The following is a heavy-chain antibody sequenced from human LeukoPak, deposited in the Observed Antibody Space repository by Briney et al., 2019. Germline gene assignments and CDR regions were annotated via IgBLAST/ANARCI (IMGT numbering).Heavy chain of an antibody. CDR3: ARDHIRFLEWTPFDY. Sequence: SQTLSLTCTVSGGSISSGSYYWSWLRQPAGKGLEWIVRIYTSGSTNHNPPPHSRVSISVDTSQNQFSVQLSSVSAADTAVYYCARDHIRFLEWTPFDYWGQGTLVTVSS. D-gene: IGHD3-3*01. CDR2: IYTSGST. CDR1: GGSISSGSYY. J-gene: IGHJ4*02. V-gene: IGHV4-61*02.